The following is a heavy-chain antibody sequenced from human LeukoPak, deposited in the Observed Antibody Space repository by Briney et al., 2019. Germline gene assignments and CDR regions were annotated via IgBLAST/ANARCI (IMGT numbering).Heavy chain of an antibody. CDR1: GLTFSSYA. CDR3: AKGPPDTFGGVIGYFDY. CDR2: IYDSGGST. D-gene: IGHD3-16*01. J-gene: IGHJ4*02. V-gene: IGHV3-23*01. Sequence: GGSLRLSCAASGLTFSSYAMSWVRQAPGKGLEWVSSIYDSGGSTYYADSVKGRFTISRDNSKNTLYLQMNSLRAEDTAVYYCAKGPPDTFGGVIGYFDYWGQGTLVTVSS.